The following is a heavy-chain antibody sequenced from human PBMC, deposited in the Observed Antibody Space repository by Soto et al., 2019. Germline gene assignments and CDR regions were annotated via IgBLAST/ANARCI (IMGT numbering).Heavy chain of an antibody. Sequence: PSETLSLTCAVYGGSFSGYYWSWIRQPPGKGLEWIGEINHSGSTNYNPSLKSRVTISVDTSKNQFSLKLSSVTAADTAVYYCARYRGSGSYYFDYWGQGTLVTVS. J-gene: IGHJ4*02. CDR1: GGSFSGYY. D-gene: IGHD3-10*01. CDR2: INHSGST. V-gene: IGHV4-34*01. CDR3: ARYRGSGSYYFDY.